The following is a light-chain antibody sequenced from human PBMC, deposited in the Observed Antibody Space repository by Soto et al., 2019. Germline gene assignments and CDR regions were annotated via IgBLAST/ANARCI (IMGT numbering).Light chain of an antibody. Sequence: EIVLRQSPGTLSLSPGERATLSCRASQSVSSSYLAWYQQKPGQAPRLLIYDTSDRATGIPDRFSASGSGTDFTLTISRLEPEDFAVYYCQHYGTSALFGPGTKVDIK. V-gene: IGKV3-20*01. CDR1: QSVSSSY. CDR3: QHYGTSAL. J-gene: IGKJ3*01. CDR2: DTS.